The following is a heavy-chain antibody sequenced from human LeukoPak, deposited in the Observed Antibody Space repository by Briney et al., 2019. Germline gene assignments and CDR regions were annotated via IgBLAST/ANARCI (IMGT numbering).Heavy chain of an antibody. Sequence: GSLRLSCTASGFTFSDYYMNWIRQAPGKGLEWVSYTSNSGSTKSYADSVEGRFTISRDNAKNSLYLQMNSLRAEDTAMYYCARGFRVATIDWFDPWGQGTLVTVSS. D-gene: IGHD5-12*01. V-gene: IGHV3-11*01. J-gene: IGHJ5*02. CDR2: TSNSGSTK. CDR3: ARGFRVATIDWFDP. CDR1: GFTFSDYY.